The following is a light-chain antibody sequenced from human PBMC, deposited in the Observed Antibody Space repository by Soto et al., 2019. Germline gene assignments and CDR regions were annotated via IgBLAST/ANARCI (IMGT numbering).Light chain of an antibody. J-gene: IGKJ1*01. CDR2: RAS. CDR3: QQYNNWPQT. V-gene: IGKV3-15*01. CDR1: QSVSSN. Sequence: EIVMTQSPATLSVSPGERATLSCRASQSVSSNLAWYQQKPGQAPRLLFYRASTRATGIPARFSGSGSGTEFTLTITSLQSEDFAVYYCQQYNNWPQTFGQGTKVEVK.